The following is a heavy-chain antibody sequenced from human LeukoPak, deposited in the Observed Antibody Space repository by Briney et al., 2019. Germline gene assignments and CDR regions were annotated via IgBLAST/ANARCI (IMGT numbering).Heavy chain of an antibody. CDR2: IYYSGST. CDR1: GGSISSSSYY. CDR3: ASPAADQSGY. J-gene: IGHJ4*02. V-gene: IGHV4-39*01. D-gene: IGHD2-2*01. Sequence: SETLSLTCTVSGGSISSSSYYWGWIRQPPGKGLEWIGSIYYSGSTYYNPSLKSRVTISVDTSKNQFSLKLSSVTAADTAVYYCASPAADQSGYWGQGTLVTVSS.